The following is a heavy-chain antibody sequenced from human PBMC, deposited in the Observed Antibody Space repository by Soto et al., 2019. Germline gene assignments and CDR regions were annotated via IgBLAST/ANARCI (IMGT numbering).Heavy chain of an antibody. D-gene: IGHD3-10*01. Sequence: SQTLSLTCAISGDRVSNNSVAWNWVRQSPSSGREWLGRTYYRSKWHYDYATSVRSRITINPDTSKNHFSLQLNSVSPEDAAVYYCARTLRGRGVKYFDEWGQGYLGTGS. CDR1: GDRVSNNSVA. CDR3: ARTLRGRGVKYFDE. J-gene: IGHJ4*02. V-gene: IGHV6-1*01. CDR2: TYYRSKWHY.